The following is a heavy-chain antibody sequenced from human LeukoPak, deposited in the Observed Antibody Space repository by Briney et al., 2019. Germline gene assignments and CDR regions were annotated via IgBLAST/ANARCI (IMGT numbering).Heavy chain of an antibody. CDR3: AKRGVVIRVILVGFHKEAYYFDS. Sequence: PGGSLRLSCAVSGITLSNYGMSWVRQAPGKGLEWVAGISGSGGGTYYADSVKGRFTISRDNLKNTLYLQMNSLRAEDTAVYFCAKRGVVIRVILVGFHKEAYYFDSWGQGALVTVSS. J-gene: IGHJ4*02. CDR2: ISGSGGGT. CDR1: GITLSNYG. V-gene: IGHV3-23*01. D-gene: IGHD3-22*01.